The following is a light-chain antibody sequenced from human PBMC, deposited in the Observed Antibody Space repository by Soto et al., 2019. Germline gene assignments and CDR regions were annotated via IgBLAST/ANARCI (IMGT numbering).Light chain of an antibody. V-gene: IGKV3-15*01. J-gene: IGKJ1*01. CDR3: QQYSNWPPGT. CDR1: QSVRSN. Sequence: EIVMTQSPATLSVSPGERATLSCRASQSVRSNLAWYQQKPGQAPRLLIYGASTRATGIPARFSGSGSGTEFTLTISSPQSEDFAVYYCQQYSNWPPGTFGQGTKVDIK. CDR2: GAS.